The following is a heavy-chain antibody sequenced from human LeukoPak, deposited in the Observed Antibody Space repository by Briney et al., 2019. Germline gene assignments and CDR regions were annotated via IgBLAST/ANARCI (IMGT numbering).Heavy chain of an antibody. V-gene: IGHV3-30-3*01. CDR2: ISYDGSNK. Sequence: PGRSLSLSCAASGFTFSSYAMHWVCQAPGKGLEWVAVISYDGSNKYYADSVKGRFTISRDNSKNTLYLQMNSLRAEDTAVYYCARDRGDYYDSSGPLDYWGQGTLVTVSS. D-gene: IGHD3-22*01. CDR3: ARDRGDYYDSSGPLDY. CDR1: GFTFSSYA. J-gene: IGHJ4*02.